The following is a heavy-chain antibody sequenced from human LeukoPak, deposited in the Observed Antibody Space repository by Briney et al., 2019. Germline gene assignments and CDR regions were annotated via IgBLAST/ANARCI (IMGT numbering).Heavy chain of an antibody. CDR2: IYYSGTT. Sequence: SSETLSLTCTLSGGSISSYYWSWIRQPPGKGLEWIGYIYYSGTTNYNPSLKSRVTISVDTSKNQFSLQLRSVTAADTAVYYCARVNNPIRYFDWLPGGYYGMDVWGQGTTVTVSS. V-gene: IGHV4-59*01. CDR1: GGSISSYY. J-gene: IGHJ6*02. CDR3: ARVNNPIRYFDWLPGGYYGMDV. D-gene: IGHD3-9*01.